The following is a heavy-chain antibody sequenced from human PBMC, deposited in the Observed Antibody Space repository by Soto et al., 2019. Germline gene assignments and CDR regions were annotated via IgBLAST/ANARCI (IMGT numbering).Heavy chain of an antibody. V-gene: IGHV1-69*04. CDR3: AREVHGSGSYYPYLDYGMDV. CDR1: GGTFSSYT. CDR2: IIPILGIA. J-gene: IGHJ6*02. Sequence: EASVKVSCKASGGTFSSYTISWVRQAPGQGLDWMGRIIPILGIANYAQKFQGRVTITADKSTSTAYMELSSLRSEDTAVYYCAREVHGSGSYYPYLDYGMDVWGQGTTVTVSS. D-gene: IGHD3-10*01.